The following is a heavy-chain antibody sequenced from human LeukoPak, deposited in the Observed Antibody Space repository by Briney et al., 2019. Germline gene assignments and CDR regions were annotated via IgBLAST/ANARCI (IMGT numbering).Heavy chain of an antibody. CDR2: ISSSGSTI. Sequence: PGGSLRLSCAASGFTFSSYEMNWVRQAPGKGLEWVSYISSSGSTIYYADSVKGRFTISRDNAKSSLYLQMNSLRAEDTAVYYCARGRDGYNRSARGVGPWGQGTLVTVSS. V-gene: IGHV3-48*03. J-gene: IGHJ5*02. CDR1: GFTFSSYE. D-gene: IGHD5-24*01. CDR3: ARGRDGYNRSARGVGP.